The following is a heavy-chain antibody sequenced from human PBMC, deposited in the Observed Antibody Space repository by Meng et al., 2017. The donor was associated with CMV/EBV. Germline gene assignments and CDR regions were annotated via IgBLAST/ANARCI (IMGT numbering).Heavy chain of an antibody. V-gene: IGHV5-51*01. Sequence: GKSLKISCKGSGYSFTSYWIGWVRQMPGKGLEWMGIIYPGDSDTRYSPSFQGQVTISADKSISTAYLQWSSLKASDTAMYYCARLCFPGAGGECYYYGMDVWGQGTTVTVSS. CDR2: IYPGDSDT. D-gene: IGHD3-16*01. J-gene: IGHJ6*02. CDR1: GYSFTSYW. CDR3: ARLCFPGAGGECYYYGMDV.